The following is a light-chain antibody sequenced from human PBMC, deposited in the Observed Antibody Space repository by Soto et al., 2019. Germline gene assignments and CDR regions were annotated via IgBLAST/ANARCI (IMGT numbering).Light chain of an antibody. CDR1: QSVKNN. V-gene: IGKV3-20*01. CDR3: QQYGSAPWT. Sequence: EIVMSQSPATVSVSPVERATLSCRASQSVKNNVAWYQQKPGQAPRLLIYAASTRATDIPDRFSGSGSGTDFTLTISRLEPEDFAVYYCQQYGSAPWTFGQGTKVDIK. CDR2: AAS. J-gene: IGKJ1*01.